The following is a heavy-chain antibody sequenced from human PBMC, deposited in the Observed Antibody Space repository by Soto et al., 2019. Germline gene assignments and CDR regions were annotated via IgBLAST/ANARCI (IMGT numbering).Heavy chain of an antibody. CDR2: IYHSGST. D-gene: IGHD2-21*01. Sequence: PSETLSLTCDVSGGSISSINWWSWVRQPPGKGLKWIGEIYHSGSTTYNPSLKSRVTISVDKSKNQFSLKLKSVTAADTAIYYWARGGGPDLAYGMDVWGQGTTVTVSS. CDR1: GGSISSINW. CDR3: ARGGGPDLAYGMDV. V-gene: IGHV4-4*02. J-gene: IGHJ6*02.